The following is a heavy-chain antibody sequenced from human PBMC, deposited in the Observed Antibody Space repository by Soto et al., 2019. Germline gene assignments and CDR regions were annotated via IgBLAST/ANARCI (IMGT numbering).Heavy chain of an antibody. D-gene: IGHD1-7*01. Sequence: GGSLGLSCASSGFIFSSFWIEWVRQAPGKGLEWVSAISGSGGCTYYADSVKGRFTISRDNSKNTLYLQMNSLRAEDTAVYYCATKTKTRFDYWGQGTLVTVSS. CDR3: ATKTKTRFDY. CDR1: GFIFSSFW. J-gene: IGHJ4*02. V-gene: IGHV3-23*01. CDR2: ISGSGGCT.